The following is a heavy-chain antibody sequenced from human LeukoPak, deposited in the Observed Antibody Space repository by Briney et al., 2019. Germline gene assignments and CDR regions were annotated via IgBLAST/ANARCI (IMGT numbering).Heavy chain of an antibody. J-gene: IGHJ4*02. CDR2: IYPGDSDT. CDR3: ARHVDSGNYDIDY. V-gene: IGHV5-51*01. Sequence: LGESLKISCNGSGYSFTSYWIGWVRQMPGKGLEWMGIIYPGDSDTRYSPSFQGQVTISADKSINTAYLQWSSLKASDTAMYYCARHVDSGNYDIDYWGQGTLVTVSS. CDR1: GYSFTSYW. D-gene: IGHD3-10*01.